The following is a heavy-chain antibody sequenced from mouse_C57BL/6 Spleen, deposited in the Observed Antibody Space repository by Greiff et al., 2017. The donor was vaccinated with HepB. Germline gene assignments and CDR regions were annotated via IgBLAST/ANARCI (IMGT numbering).Heavy chain of an antibody. CDR2: IYPRDGST. CDR3: ARKDGTWFAY. D-gene: IGHD2-3*01. CDR1: GYTFTSYD. Sequence: RVEPGASVKLSCKASGYTFTSYDINWVKQRPGQGLEWIGWIYPRDGSTKYNEKFKGKATLTVDTSSSTAYMELHSLTSEDSAVYFCARKDGTWFAYWGQGTLVTVSA. V-gene: IGHV1-85*01. J-gene: IGHJ3*01.